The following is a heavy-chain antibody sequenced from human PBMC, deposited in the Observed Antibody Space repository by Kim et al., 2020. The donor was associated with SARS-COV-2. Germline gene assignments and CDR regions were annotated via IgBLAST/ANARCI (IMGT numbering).Heavy chain of an antibody. CDR3: ARLERRFLEWLLREGIGWFDP. CDR1: GYSFTSYW. Sequence: GESLKISCKGSGYSFTSYWIGWVRQMPGKGLEWMGIIYPGDSDTRYSPSFQGQVTISADKSISTAYLQWSSLKASDTAMYYCARLERRFLEWLLREGIGWFDPWGQGTLVTVSS. J-gene: IGHJ5*02. D-gene: IGHD3-3*01. CDR2: IYPGDSDT. V-gene: IGHV5-51*01.